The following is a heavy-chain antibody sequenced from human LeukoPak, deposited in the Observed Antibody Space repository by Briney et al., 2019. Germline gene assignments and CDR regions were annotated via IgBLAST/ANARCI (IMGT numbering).Heavy chain of an antibody. CDR1: GYTFTGYY. CDR3: ARSTRSHYYGSGSYNYGMDV. CDR2: INPNSGGT. D-gene: IGHD3-10*01. V-gene: IGHV1-2*02. Sequence: GASVKVSCKACGYTFTGYYMHWVRQAPGQGLEWMGWINPNSGGTNYAQKFQGRVTMTRDTSISTAYMELSRLRSDDTAVYYCARSTRSHYYGSGSYNYGMDVWGQGTTVTVSS. J-gene: IGHJ6*02.